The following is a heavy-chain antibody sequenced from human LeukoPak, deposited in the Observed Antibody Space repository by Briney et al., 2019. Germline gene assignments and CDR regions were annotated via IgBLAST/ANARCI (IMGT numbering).Heavy chain of an antibody. CDR1: GFTFSNYC. Sequence: GGSLRLSCAATGFTFSNYCMQWVRQAPGKGLEWVAVISHDGSTTFYAGSVKGRFTISRDNSKNTLNLQMYSLTPEDTAVYYCAKEPTPYSSGWYFQHWGQGTLVTVSS. CDR2: ISHDGSTT. CDR3: AKEPTPYSSGWYFQH. D-gene: IGHD6-25*01. J-gene: IGHJ1*01. V-gene: IGHV3-30*18.